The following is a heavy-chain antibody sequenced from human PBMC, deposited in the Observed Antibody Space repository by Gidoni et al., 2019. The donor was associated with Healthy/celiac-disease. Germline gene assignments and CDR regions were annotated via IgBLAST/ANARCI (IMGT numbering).Heavy chain of an antibody. V-gene: IGHV4-34*01. CDR3: AISPPGNLPFDY. CDR2: INHIGST. D-gene: IGHD4-4*01. Sequence: QVPLQQWGAGLLKPSETLPLTCAVYGGPLSGYYWSWIRQPPGEGLEWIWEINHIGSTNYNPSLKRRVTISVDTSKNQFSLKLISVTAADTAVYYCAISPPGNLPFDYWGQGTLVTVSS. CDR1: GGPLSGYY. J-gene: IGHJ4*02.